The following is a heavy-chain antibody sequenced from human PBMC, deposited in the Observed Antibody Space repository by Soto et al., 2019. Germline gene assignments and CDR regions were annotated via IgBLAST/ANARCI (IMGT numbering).Heavy chain of an antibody. CDR1: GGSISSGGYY. CDR3: ARDYYDSSGYLLNDAFDI. Sequence: QVQLQESGPGLVKPSQTLSLTCTVSGGSISSGGYYWSWIRQHPGKGLEWIGYIYYSGSTYYNPSLKSRVTISVDTSKNQCSLKLSSVTAADTAVYYCARDYYDSSGYLLNDAFDIWGQGTMVTVSS. D-gene: IGHD3-22*01. J-gene: IGHJ3*02. V-gene: IGHV4-31*03. CDR2: IYYSGST.